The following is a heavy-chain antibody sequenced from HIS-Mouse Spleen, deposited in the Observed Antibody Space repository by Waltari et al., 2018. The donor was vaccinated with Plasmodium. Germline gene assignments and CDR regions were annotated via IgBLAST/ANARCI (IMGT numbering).Heavy chain of an antibody. D-gene: IGHD3-9*01. J-gene: IGHJ2*01. CDR2: ISSSSSYI. V-gene: IGHV3-21*01. CDR1: GFTFSSFS. Sequence: EVQLVESGGGLVKPGGSLRLSCAASGFTFSSFSMKWVRQAPGKGLEWVSSISSSSSYIYNADSVKGRFTISRDNAKNSLYLQMNSLRVEDTAVYYCARDDILTGYYNDYWYFDLWGRGTLVTVSS. CDR3: ARDDILTGYYNDYWYFDL.